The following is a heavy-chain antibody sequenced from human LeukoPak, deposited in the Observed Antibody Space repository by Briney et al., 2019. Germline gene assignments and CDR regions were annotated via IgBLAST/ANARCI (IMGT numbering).Heavy chain of an antibody. CDR2: IYTSGST. J-gene: IGHJ4*02. CDR1: GGSISSYY. Sequence: SETLSLTCTVSGGSISSYYWNWIRQPAGKGLEWIGRIYTSGSTSYNSSLKSRVTMSVDTTKNQFSLKLSSVTAADTAVYYCARDVGGYNYGYSLDYWGQGTRVSVSS. V-gene: IGHV4-4*07. D-gene: IGHD5-18*01. CDR3: ARDVGGYNYGYSLDY.